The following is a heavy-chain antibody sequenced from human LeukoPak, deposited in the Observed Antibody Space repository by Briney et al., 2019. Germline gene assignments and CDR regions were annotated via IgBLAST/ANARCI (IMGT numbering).Heavy chain of an antibody. CDR1: GGSISSGGYY. CDR3: ARARSAAGNFDY. Sequence: SETLSLTCTVSGGSISSGGYYWSWIRQHPGRGLEWIGYIYYSGSTYFNPSRKSRVTISADTSKNQFSLTLSSVTAADTAVYYCARARSAAGNFDYCGQGTLVTVSS. D-gene: IGHD6-13*01. V-gene: IGHV4-31*03. CDR2: IYYSGST. J-gene: IGHJ4*02.